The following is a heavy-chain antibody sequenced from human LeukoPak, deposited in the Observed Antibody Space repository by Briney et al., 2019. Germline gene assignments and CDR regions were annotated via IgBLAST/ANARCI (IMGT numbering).Heavy chain of an antibody. D-gene: IGHD3-9*01. V-gene: IGHV3-23*01. CDR1: GFTFSSYA. J-gene: IGHJ4*02. Sequence: PGGSLRLSCAASGFTFSSYAMNWVRRAPGKGLEWVSTISGTGGSTYYADSVKGRFTISRDNSKNTLYLQMNSLRAEDTAVYYCAKVGLTGYPYYFDYWGQGTLVTVSS. CDR3: AKVGLTGYPYYFDY. CDR2: ISGTGGST.